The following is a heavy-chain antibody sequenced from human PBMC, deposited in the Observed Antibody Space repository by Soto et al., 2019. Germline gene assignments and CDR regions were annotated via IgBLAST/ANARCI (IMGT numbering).Heavy chain of an antibody. CDR2: IDPSDSYT. J-gene: IGHJ5*02. CDR1: GYSFTSYW. V-gene: IGHV5-10-1*01. CDR3: ARERPTVTTRWFDP. Sequence: PGESLKISCKGSGYSFTSYWISWVRQMPGKGLEWMGRIDPSDSYTNYSPSFQGHVTISADKSTSTAYLQWSSLKASDTAMYYCARERPTVTTRWFDPWGQGILVTVSS. D-gene: IGHD4-4*01.